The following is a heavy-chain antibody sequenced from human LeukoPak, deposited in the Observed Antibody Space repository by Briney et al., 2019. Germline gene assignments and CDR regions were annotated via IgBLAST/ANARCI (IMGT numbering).Heavy chain of an antibody. V-gene: IGHV4-39*07. CDR3: ARVGATQNLVFFDY. CDR1: GGSISSYY. J-gene: IGHJ4*02. Sequence: SETLSLTCTVSGGSISSYYWGWISQPPGKGLEWIGSIYYRGSTYYNPSLKSRLTVSLDTSKNQFSLKLSSVTAADTAVYYCARVGATQNLVFFDYWGQGTLVTVSS. D-gene: IGHD1-26*01. CDR2: IYYRGST.